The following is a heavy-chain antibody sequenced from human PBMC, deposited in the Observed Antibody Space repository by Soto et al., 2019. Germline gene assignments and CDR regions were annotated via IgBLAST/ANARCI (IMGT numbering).Heavy chain of an antibody. CDR2: IYYSGST. J-gene: IGHJ4*02. V-gene: IGHV4-39*01. CDR1: GGSISSSSYY. D-gene: IGHD6-13*01. Sequence: PSETLSLTCTVSGGSISSSSYYWGWIRQPPGKGLEWIGSIYYSGSTYYNPSLKSRVTMSVDTSKNQFSLKLSSVTAADTAVYYCARHAFSSSWPTLVDYCGQGTLVTVSS. CDR3: ARHAFSSSWPTLVDY.